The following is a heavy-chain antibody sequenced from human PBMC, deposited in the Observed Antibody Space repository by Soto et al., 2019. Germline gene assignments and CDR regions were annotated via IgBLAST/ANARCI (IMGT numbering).Heavy chain of an antibody. V-gene: IGHV4-59*01. CDR3: ARGLTTATTPYDS. CDR2: IYSSGST. J-gene: IGHJ4*02. Sequence: KTSETLSLTCTVSGGSISSYYWSWIRQPPGKGLEWIGYIYSSGSTNYNPSLKSRVTISVDTSKNQFSLNLSSVTATDTAVYYCARGLTTATTPYDSWGQGTLVTVSS. D-gene: IGHD1-1*01. CDR1: GGSISSYY.